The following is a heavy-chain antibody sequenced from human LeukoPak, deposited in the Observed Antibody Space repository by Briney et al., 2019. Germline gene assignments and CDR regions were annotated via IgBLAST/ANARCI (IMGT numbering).Heavy chain of an antibody. V-gene: IGHV3-7*03. CDR2: IKQDGSEK. D-gene: IGHD5-12*01. CDR3: AKGPTLAVDIVAA. Sequence: GGSLRLSCAASGFTFSSYWMSWVRQAPGKGLEWVANIKQDGSEKYYVDSVKGRFTISRDNSKNTLYLQMNSLRAEDTAVYYCAKGPTLAVDIVAAWGQGTLVTVSS. CDR1: GFTFSSYW. J-gene: IGHJ5*02.